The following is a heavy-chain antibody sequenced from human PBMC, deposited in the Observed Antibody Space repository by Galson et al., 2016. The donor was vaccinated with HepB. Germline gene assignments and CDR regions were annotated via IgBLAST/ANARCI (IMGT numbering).Heavy chain of an antibody. D-gene: IGHD5-24*01. V-gene: IGHV3-48*02. CDR2: ISTSSSTI. Sequence: SLRLSCAASGFTFSTYSMDWVRQAPGKGLEWISYISTSSSTIYYADSVKGRFTISRDNGKNSLYLQMNSLRDEDTAVYYCARAPLEMATIQRGYFDYWGQGTLVTVSS. CDR3: ARAPLEMATIQRGYFDY. J-gene: IGHJ4*02. CDR1: GFTFSTYS.